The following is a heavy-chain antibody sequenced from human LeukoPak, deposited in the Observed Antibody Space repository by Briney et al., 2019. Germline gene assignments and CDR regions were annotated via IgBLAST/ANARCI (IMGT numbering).Heavy chain of an antibody. CDR3: ARDSAHFWSGYAFDI. CDR1: GGSISSGSYY. D-gene: IGHD3-3*02. Sequence: PSQTLSLTCTVSGGSISSGSYYWSWIRQPAGMGLVWIGRIYTSGSTNYNPSLKSRVTIPVDTSKNQFSLKLSSVTAADTAVYYCARDSAHFWSGYAFDIWGQGTMVTVSS. J-gene: IGHJ3*02. CDR2: IYTSGST. V-gene: IGHV4-61*02.